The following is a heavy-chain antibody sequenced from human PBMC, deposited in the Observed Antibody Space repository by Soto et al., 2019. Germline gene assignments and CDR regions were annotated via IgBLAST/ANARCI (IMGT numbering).Heavy chain of an antibody. D-gene: IGHD3-10*01. CDR3: AKAGALWFGELLTDY. Sequence: GGSLRLSXAASGFAFSSYAMAWVRQAPGKGLEWVSAISGSGDSTYFADSVKGRFTISRDNSKNTLYLQMNSLRAEDTAVYYCAKAGALWFGELLTDYWGQGTLVTVSS. CDR1: GFAFSSYA. V-gene: IGHV3-23*01. CDR2: ISGSGDST. J-gene: IGHJ4*02.